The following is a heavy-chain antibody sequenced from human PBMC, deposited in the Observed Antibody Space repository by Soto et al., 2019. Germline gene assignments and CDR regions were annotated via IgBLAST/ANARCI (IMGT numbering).Heavy chain of an antibody. D-gene: IGHD3-16*01. CDR2: VTSRGDTT. CDR3: AKDRLGGGLDY. Sequence: EVQLLQSGGGSVQPGGSLRLSCAASEFIFSNYAMNWVRQAPGKGLEWVSIVTSRGDTTYYADSVKGRFTISRDNSKNTLYLQVNSLTAEDTAVYYCAKDRLGGGLDYWGQGTLVSVSS. V-gene: IGHV3-23*01. J-gene: IGHJ4*02. CDR1: EFIFSNYA.